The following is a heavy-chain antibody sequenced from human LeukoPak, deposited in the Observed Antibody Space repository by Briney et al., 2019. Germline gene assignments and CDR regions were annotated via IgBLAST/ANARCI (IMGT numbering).Heavy chain of an antibody. CDR2: IYPGDSDT. D-gene: IGHD3-16*02. CDR1: GYSFTSYW. V-gene: IGHV5-51*01. Sequence: GESLKISCKGSGYSFTSYWIGWVRQMPGKGLEWMGIIYPGDSDTRYSPSFQGQVTISADKSISTAYLQWSSLKASDTAMYYCARQRYDYVWGSYRPIGKQPAFDIWGQGTKVTVSS. J-gene: IGHJ3*02. CDR3: ARQRYDYVWGSYRPIGKQPAFDI.